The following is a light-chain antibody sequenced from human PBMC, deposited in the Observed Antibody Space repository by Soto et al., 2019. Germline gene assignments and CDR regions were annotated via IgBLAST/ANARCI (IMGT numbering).Light chain of an antibody. V-gene: IGKV3-20*01. CDR1: QSVTNSY. J-gene: IGKJ1*01. CDR3: QQYGATPGT. CDR2: GAP. Sequence: EIVLTQSPDTLSLSPGERVTLSCRASQSVTNSYLAWYQQKPGQGPRFLIHGAPSRATGTPDRFSGSGSGTDFTLTISRLEPEDFAMYYWQQYGATPGTFGQGTKLDIK.